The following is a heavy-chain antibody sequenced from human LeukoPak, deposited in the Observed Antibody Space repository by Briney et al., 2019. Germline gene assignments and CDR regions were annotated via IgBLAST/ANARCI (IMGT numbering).Heavy chain of an antibody. V-gene: IGHV4-59*08. D-gene: IGHD3-16*02. CDR3: TRLYDYVWGSYRNNNFDY. CDR1: GGSISSYY. J-gene: IGHJ4*02. CDR2: IYYSGST. Sequence: PSETLSLTCTVSGGSISSYYWSWIRQPPGKGLEWIGYIYYSGSTNYNPSLKSRVTISVDTSKNQFSLKLSSVTAADTAVYYCTRLYDYVWGSYRNNNFDYWGQGTLVTVSS.